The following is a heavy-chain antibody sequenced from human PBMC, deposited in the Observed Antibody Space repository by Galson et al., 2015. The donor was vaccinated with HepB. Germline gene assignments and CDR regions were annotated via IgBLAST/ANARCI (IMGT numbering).Heavy chain of an antibody. J-gene: IGHJ5*02. CDR2: INQDINEG. CDR1: GFTFRNYW. CDR3: VRALETHGKLCES. V-gene: IGHV3-7*03. Sequence: SLRLSCAAFGFTFRNYWMSWVRQASGKGLAWVATINQDINEGNYEYSVDGRCTVSSDKANISLHLHMNNLSAEDAAVYDCVRALETHGKLCESWNQGILVTVSS. D-gene: IGHD3-3*01.